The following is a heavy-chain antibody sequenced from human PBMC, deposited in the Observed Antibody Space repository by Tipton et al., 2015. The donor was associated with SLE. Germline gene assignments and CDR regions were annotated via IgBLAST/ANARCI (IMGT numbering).Heavy chain of an antibody. CDR2: IYSSGST. CDR1: GDSLSDSY. CDR3: ARGGYSSGWRFDY. D-gene: IGHD6-19*01. J-gene: IGHJ4*02. Sequence: TLSLTCTVSGDSLSDSYWTWIRQPPGKGLEWIGYIYSSGSTSYNPSLKSRLSISLDTSKNQFSLRLSSVTATDTAVYYCARGGYSSGWRFDYWGQGTLVTVSS. V-gene: IGHV4-4*08.